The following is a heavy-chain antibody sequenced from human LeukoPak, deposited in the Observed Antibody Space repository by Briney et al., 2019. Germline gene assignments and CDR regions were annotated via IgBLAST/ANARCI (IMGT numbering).Heavy chain of an antibody. V-gene: IGHV4-34*01. J-gene: IGHJ3*02. CDR1: GGSLSGFY. Sequence: SETLSLTCDVYGGSLSGFYWNWIRQPPGKGLEWIGEINHRGSANYNPSLNSRATMSVDTSKNQFSLKVSSVTAADTAVYYCARPKAGYSSTDAFDIWGQGTMVTVSS. D-gene: IGHD6-19*01. CDR2: INHRGSA. CDR3: ARPKAGYSSTDAFDI.